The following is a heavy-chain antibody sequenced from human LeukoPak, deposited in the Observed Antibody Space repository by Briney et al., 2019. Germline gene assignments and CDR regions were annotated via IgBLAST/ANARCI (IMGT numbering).Heavy chain of an antibody. D-gene: IGHD3-10*01. Sequence: GGSLRLSCAASGFTFSSYSMNWVRQAPGKGLEWVSSISSSGTYIYYADSMKGRFTISRDNAKNSLYLQMNSLRAEDTAVYYCARELSYGSGSYDYWGQGTLVTVSS. J-gene: IGHJ4*02. V-gene: IGHV3-21*01. CDR1: GFTFSSYS. CDR3: ARELSYGSGSYDY. CDR2: ISSSGTYI.